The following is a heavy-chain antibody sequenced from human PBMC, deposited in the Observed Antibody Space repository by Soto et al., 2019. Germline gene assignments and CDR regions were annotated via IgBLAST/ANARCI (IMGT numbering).Heavy chain of an antibody. Sequence: SVKVSCKASGGTFSSYAISWVRQAPGQGLEWMGGIIPIFGTANYAQKFQGRVTITADESTSTAYMELSSLRSEDTAVYYCAREGEGSHXYGSGSYYNWDKFGFDYWGQGTLVTVSS. J-gene: IGHJ4*02. D-gene: IGHD3-10*01. V-gene: IGHV1-69*13. CDR3: AREGEGSHXYGSGSYYNWDKFGFDY. CDR2: IIPIFGTA. CDR1: GGTFSSYA.